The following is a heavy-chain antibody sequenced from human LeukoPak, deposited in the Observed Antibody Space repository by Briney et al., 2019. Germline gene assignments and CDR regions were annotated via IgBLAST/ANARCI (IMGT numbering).Heavy chain of an antibody. J-gene: IGHJ5*02. D-gene: IGHD5-24*01. V-gene: IGHV1-18*01. CDR3: ARDNSVRDEAWWFNP. Sequence: ASVKVSCKASGYTFTSYAITWVRQAPGQGLEWMGWISAYNGNTNYAQNLQGRVTMTTDTSTSTAYMELSSLRSEDTAVYYCARDNSVRDEAWWFNPWGQGTLVTVSS. CDR2: ISAYNGNT. CDR1: GYTFTSYA.